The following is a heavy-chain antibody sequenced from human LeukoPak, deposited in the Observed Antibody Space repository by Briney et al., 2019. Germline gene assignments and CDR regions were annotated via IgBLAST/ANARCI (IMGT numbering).Heavy chain of an antibody. CDR3: AREGGDPRWLDP. V-gene: IGHV4-4*07. Sequence: SETLSLTCTVSGGSISSYYWTWNRQSAGKGLEWIGRINTSGSTNYNPSLRSRVTMSVNTPKNQFSLNLTSVTAADTAVYSCAREGGDPRWLDPWGQGTLVTVSS. J-gene: IGHJ5*02. CDR1: GGSISSYY. CDR2: INTSGST. D-gene: IGHD6-25*01.